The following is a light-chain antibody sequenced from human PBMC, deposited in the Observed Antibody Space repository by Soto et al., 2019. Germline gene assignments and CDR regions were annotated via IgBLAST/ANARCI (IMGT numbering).Light chain of an antibody. Sequence: IQLTQSPSSLSASVGDRVTITCRASQGISSYLVWYQQKPGKAPKLLIYAASTLQSGVPSRFSGSGSGTEFTLTISSLQPDDFATYYCQQYNSYSWTFGQGTKVDIK. J-gene: IGKJ1*01. CDR3: QQYNSYSWT. V-gene: IGKV1-9*01. CDR2: AAS. CDR1: QGISSY.